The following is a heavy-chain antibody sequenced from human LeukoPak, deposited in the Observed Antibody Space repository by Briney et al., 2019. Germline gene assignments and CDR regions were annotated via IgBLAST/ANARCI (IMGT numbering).Heavy chain of an antibody. CDR2: IKQDGSEK. D-gene: IGHD3-3*01. CDR1: GFTFSNYW. J-gene: IGHJ6*03. Sequence: GGSVRLSCAASGFTFSNYWMTWVRQAPGKGLEWVADIKQDGSEKLYVNSVRGRFTISRDNAKMSLFLQMNSLRAEDTAVYYCARDNGVVHGVYYMDVWGKGTTVTV. CDR3: ARDNGVVHGVYYMDV. V-gene: IGHV3-7*01.